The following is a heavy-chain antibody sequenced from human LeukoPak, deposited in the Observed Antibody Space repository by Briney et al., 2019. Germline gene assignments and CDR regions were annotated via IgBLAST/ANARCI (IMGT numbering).Heavy chain of an antibody. CDR2: ISTSSSYI. V-gene: IGHV3-21*01. Sequence: GESLRLSCAVSGFTFSNYNMNWVRHAPGKGLEWVSFISTSSSYIYYADSVKGRFTISRDNAKNSLYLQMNSLRAEDTAVYYCARDSGGYFDRNHFGYWGQGTLVTVSS. CDR3: ARDSGGYFDRNHFGY. J-gene: IGHJ4*02. CDR1: GFTFSNYN. D-gene: IGHD3-9*01.